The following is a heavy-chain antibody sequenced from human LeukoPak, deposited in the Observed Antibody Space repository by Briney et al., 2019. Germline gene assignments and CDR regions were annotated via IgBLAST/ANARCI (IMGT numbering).Heavy chain of an antibody. V-gene: IGHV4-31*11. D-gene: IGHD3-22*01. CDR1: GGSFSGYY. J-gene: IGHJ4*02. CDR3: ARDYYDSSGYNYFDY. Sequence: SETLSLTCAVYGGSFSGYYWSWIRQHPGKGLEWIGYIYYSGSTYYNPSLKSRVTISVDTSKNQFSLKLSSVTAADTAVYYCARDYYDSSGYNYFDYWGQGTLVTVSS. CDR2: IYYSGST.